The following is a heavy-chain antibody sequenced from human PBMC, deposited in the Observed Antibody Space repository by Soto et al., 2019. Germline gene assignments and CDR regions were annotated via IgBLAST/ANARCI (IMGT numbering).Heavy chain of an antibody. V-gene: IGHV4-59*01. J-gene: IGHJ4*02. CDR1: GGSISSYY. CDR2: IYYSGST. CDR3: ARAYGSFSYYNGPFAY. Sequence: SETLSLTCTVSGGSISSYYWSWIRQPPGKGLEWIGYIYYSGSTNYNPSLKSRVTISVDTSKNQFSLKLSSVTSADTAVYYCARAYGSFSYYNGPFAYWRQGTLVTVSS. D-gene: IGHD3-10*01.